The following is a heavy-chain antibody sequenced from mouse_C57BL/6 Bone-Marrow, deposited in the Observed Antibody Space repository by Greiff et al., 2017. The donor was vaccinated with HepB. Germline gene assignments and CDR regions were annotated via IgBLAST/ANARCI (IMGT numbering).Heavy chain of an antibody. D-gene: IGHD2-10*01. V-gene: IGHV1-82*01. Sequence: VQLQQSGPELVKPGASVKISCKASGYAFSSSWMNWVKQRPGKGLEWIGRIYPGDGDTNYNGKFKGKATLTADKSSSTAYMQLSSLTSEDSAVYFCARSRAYYGNLWGQGTLVTVSA. J-gene: IGHJ3*01. CDR1: GYAFSSSW. CDR3: ARSRAYYGNL. CDR2: IYPGDGDT.